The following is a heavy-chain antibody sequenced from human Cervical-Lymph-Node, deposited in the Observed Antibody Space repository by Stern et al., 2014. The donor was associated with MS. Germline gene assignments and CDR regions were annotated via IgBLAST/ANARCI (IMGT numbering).Heavy chain of an antibody. CDR1: GFTFSSYW. CDR3: ARLVNTIPFQWYFDL. J-gene: IGHJ2*01. CDR2: INSHGTTS. D-gene: IGHD5-12*01. V-gene: IGHV3-74*02. Sequence: EVQLVESGGGSVQPGGSLRLSCAASGFTFSSYWMHWVRQTPGKGLVWVSSINSHGTTSNYGDSVKGRLTISRDNAKNTLFLQMNSLRAEDTAVYYCARLVNTIPFQWYFDLWGRGTLGTVSS.